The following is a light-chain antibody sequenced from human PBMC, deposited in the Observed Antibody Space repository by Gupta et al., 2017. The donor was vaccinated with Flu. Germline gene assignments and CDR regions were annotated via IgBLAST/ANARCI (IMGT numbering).Light chain of an antibody. CDR3: CSYGSSNTWV. CDR1: GGDVGDYNY. J-gene: IGLJ3*02. Sequence: TITCTGTGGDVGDYNYCSRHRPHPATAPIIFVDDVSHRPTAVPYCVSGSKSGNTASLTISGLQAEDEAYYYCCSYGSSNTWVFGGGTKLTVL. V-gene: IGLV2-11*03. CDR2: DVS.